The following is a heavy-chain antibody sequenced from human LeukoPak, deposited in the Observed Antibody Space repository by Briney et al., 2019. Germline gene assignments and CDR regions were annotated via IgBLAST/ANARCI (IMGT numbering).Heavy chain of an antibody. D-gene: IGHD4-11*01. CDR3: AKDFSLLTTVMEWAYFDY. Sequence: PGGSLRLSCAASGFTFSSYGMHWVRQAPGKGLEWVAFIRYDGSNKYYADSVKGRFTISRDNSKNTLYLQMNSLRAEDTAVYYCAKDFSLLTTVMEWAYFDYWGQGTLVTVSS. CDR1: GFTFSSYG. J-gene: IGHJ4*02. CDR2: IRYDGSNK. V-gene: IGHV3-30*02.